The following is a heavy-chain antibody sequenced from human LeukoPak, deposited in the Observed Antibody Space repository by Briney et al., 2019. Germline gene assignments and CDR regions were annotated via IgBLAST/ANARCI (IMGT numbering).Heavy chain of an antibody. D-gene: IGHD2-8*01. J-gene: IGHJ4*02. V-gene: IGHV3-23*01. CDR1: GFTFSSYY. Sequence: GGSLRLSCVASGFTFSSYYLHWVRQVPGKGLVWVSTVSGNGGSTYYADSVKGRFTISRDNSKSTLYLQMDALRAEDTGVYHCAKDRGYCTNGVCYRDWGQGSLVTVSS. CDR3: AKDRGYCTNGVCYRD. CDR2: VSGNGGST.